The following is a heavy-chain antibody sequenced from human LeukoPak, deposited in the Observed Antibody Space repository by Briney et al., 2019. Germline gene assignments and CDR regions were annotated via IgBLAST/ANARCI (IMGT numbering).Heavy chain of an antibody. CDR3: AREVDDSSGYYYVAWFDP. Sequence: SETLSLTCTVSGGSVSSGSYYWSWIRQPPGKGLEWLGYIYYSGSTNYNPSLKSRVTISVDTSKNQFSLKLSSVTAADTAVYYCAREVDDSSGYYYVAWFDPWGQGTLVTVSS. V-gene: IGHV4-61*01. J-gene: IGHJ5*02. CDR2: IYYSGST. D-gene: IGHD3-22*01. CDR1: GGSVSSGSYY.